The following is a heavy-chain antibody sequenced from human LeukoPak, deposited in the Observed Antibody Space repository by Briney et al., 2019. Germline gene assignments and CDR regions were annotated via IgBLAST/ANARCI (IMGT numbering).Heavy chain of an antibody. V-gene: IGHV3-74*01. CDR1: GFTLSTYW. Sequence: GGPLRLSCAASGFTLSTYWMHWVRQAPGKGLVWVSRINNDGSNTAYADSVKGRFTISRDNAKNTLYLQLNSLRAEDTAVYYCARALVGYYNWFDPWGQGTLVTVSS. CDR3: ARALVGYYNWFDP. CDR2: INNDGSNT. D-gene: IGHD2-8*02. J-gene: IGHJ5*02.